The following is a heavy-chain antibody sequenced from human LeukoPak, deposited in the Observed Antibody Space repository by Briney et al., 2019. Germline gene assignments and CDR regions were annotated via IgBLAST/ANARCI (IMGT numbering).Heavy chain of an antibody. Sequence: SETLSLTCTVSGGSVSSGSYYWSWIRQPPGKRLEWIGYIYYSGSTNYNPSLKSRVTISVDTSKNQFSLKLSSVTAADTAVYYCAREWIAVAGNFDYWGQGTLVTVSS. CDR3: AREWIAVAGNFDY. CDR1: GGSVSSGSYY. V-gene: IGHV4-61*01. J-gene: IGHJ4*02. CDR2: IYYSGST. D-gene: IGHD6-19*01.